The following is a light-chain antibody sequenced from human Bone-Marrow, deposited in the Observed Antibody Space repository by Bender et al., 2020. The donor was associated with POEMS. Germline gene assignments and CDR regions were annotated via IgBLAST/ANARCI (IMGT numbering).Light chain of an antibody. CDR2: DVS. Sequence: QSALTQPASVSGSPGQSITISCTGTNSDVGGYNYVSWYQQHSGKAPKLMIYDVSNRPSGVSNRFSGSKSGNTASLMISGLQAEDEADYYCISYTTSATGHVIIGGGTKLTVL. V-gene: IGLV2-14*01. J-gene: IGLJ2*01. CDR1: NSDVGGYNY. CDR3: ISYTTSATGHVI.